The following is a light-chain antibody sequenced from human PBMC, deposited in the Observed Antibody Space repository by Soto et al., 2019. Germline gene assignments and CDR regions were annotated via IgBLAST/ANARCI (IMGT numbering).Light chain of an antibody. CDR1: QGISNY. CDR3: QKYNSAPWT. V-gene: IGKV1-27*01. J-gene: IGKJ1*01. Sequence: DIQMTQSPSSLSASVGDRVTISCRASQGISNYLAWYQQKAGTAPQLLIYSASTLQSGVPSRFSGSGSGTDFTLTISSLQPEDVATYCCQKYNSAPWTFGQGTKVEIK. CDR2: SAS.